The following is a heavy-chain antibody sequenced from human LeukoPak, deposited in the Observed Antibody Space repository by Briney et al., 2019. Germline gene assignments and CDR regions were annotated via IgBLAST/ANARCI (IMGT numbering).Heavy chain of an antibody. CDR1: GYTFTGYY. Sequence: GASVKVSCKASGYTFTGYYMHWVRQAPGQGLEWMGWINPNSGGTNYAQKFQGRVTMTRDTSISTAYMELSRLRSDDTAVYCCARRYGSGSYYINNWFDPWGQGTLVTVSS. CDR3: ARRYGSGSYYINNWFDP. J-gene: IGHJ5*02. V-gene: IGHV1-2*02. D-gene: IGHD3-10*01. CDR2: INPNSGGT.